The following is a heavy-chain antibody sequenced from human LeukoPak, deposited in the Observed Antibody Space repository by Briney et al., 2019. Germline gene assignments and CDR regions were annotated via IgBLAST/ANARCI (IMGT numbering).Heavy chain of an antibody. CDR3: ARGWRDSGSHFDY. J-gene: IGHJ4*02. CDR2: VNPSGGST. Sequence: ASVKVSCKASGYTFTSYGISWVRQAPGQGLEWMGKVNPSGGSTSYAQKFQGRVTMTRDTSTSTVYMELSSLRSEDTAVYYCARGWRDSGSHFDYWGQGTLVTVSS. V-gene: IGHV1-46*01. D-gene: IGHD1-26*01. CDR1: GYTFTSYG.